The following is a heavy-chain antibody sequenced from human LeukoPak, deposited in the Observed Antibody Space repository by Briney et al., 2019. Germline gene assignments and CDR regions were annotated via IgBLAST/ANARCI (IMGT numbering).Heavy chain of an antibody. CDR1: GGSINSYY. V-gene: IGHV4-59*01. J-gene: IGHJ4*02. Sequence: SETLSLTCTVSGGSINSYYWSWIRQPPGKGLEWIGYIYYSGSTDYNPPLKSRVTISVDTSKNQFSLKLSSVTAADTAVYYCARGAPYYYDSSGYLFDYWGQGTLVTVSS. CDR3: ARGAPYYYDSSGYLFDY. D-gene: IGHD3-22*01. CDR2: IYYSGST.